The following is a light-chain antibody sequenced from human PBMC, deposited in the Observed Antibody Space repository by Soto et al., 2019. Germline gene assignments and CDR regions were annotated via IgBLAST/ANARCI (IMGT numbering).Light chain of an antibody. CDR2: DAS. Sequence: ETVLTQSPATLSMSPGERANLSCRASQSVSNYLAWYQQKPGQAPRLLIYDASNRATGIPARFSGSRSGRDFTLTISSLEPEDFEVYYCQQRSTWPGTFGQGTKLEIK. CDR3: QQRSTWPGT. J-gene: IGKJ2*01. CDR1: QSVSNY. V-gene: IGKV3-11*02.